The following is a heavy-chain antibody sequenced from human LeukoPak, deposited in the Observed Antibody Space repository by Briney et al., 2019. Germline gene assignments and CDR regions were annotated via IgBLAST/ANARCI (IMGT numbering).Heavy chain of an antibody. CDR1: GYSISSGYY. D-gene: IGHD3-10*01. CDR2: IYYSGST. CDR3: ARHVVTMVRGPLGY. J-gene: IGHJ4*02. V-gene: IGHV4-38-2*02. Sequence: SETLSLTCTVSGYSISSGYYWGWIRQPPGKGLEWIGSIYYSGSTYYNPSLKSRVTISVDTSKNRFSLKLSSVTAADTAVYYCARHVVTMVRGPLGYWGQGTLVTVSS.